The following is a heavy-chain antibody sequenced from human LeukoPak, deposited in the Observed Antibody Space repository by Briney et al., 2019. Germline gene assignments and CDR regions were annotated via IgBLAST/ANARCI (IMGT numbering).Heavy chain of an antibody. D-gene: IGHD5/OR15-5a*01. J-gene: IGHJ4*02. CDR1: GGSFSGYY. CDR3: ARSVSPLYFDY. CDR2: INHSGST. Sequence: SETLSLTCAVYGGSFSGYYWSWIRQPPGKGLEWIGEINHSGSTNYNPSLKSRVTISVGTSKNQFSLKLSSVTAADTAVYYCARSVSPLYFDYWGQGTLVTVSS. V-gene: IGHV4-34*01.